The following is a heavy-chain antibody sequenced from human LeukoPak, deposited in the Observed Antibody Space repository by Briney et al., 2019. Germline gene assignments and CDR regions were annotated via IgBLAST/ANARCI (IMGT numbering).Heavy chain of an antibody. J-gene: IGHJ4*02. CDR1: GFTFSSYV. CDR3: AKDRWAEPLIPDHVFDY. Sequence: PGGSLRLSCAASGFTFSSYVMNWVRQAPGKGLEWVAFIRFDGSIKYYADSVRGRFAISRDNSKNTLYLQMNSLRTEDTAVYYFAKDRWAEPLIPDHVFDYWAREPWSSSPQ. V-gene: IGHV3-30*02. D-gene: IGHD1-14*01. CDR2: IRFDGSIK.